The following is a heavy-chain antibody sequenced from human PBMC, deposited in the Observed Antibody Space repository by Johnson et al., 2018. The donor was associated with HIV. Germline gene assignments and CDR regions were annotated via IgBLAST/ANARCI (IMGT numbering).Heavy chain of an antibody. Sequence: QVQLVESGGGVVQPGKSLRLSCAASGFTFSGYAIHWVRQAPGKGLEWVAVISYDGSNKYYADSVKGRFTISRDNSKNTLYLQMHSLRAEDTAVYYCARLRGAFDIWGQGTMVTVSS. CDR1: GFTFSGYA. CDR3: ARLRGAFDI. CDR2: ISYDGSNK. J-gene: IGHJ3*02. V-gene: IGHV3-30*19.